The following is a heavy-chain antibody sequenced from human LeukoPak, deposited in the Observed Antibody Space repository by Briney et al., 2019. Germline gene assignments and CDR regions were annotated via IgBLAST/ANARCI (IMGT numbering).Heavy chain of an antibody. J-gene: IGHJ4*02. CDR1: GYTFSSYW. D-gene: IGHD3-3*01. Sequence: GESLKISCKGSGYTFSSYWIGWVRQMPGKGLEWMGIIYPGDSDTRYSPSLQGQVTISVDTSIGTAYLQWSSLKPSDTAIYYCARQNDFRLDYWGQGTLVTVSS. CDR2: IYPGDSDT. CDR3: ARQNDFRLDY. V-gene: IGHV5-51*01.